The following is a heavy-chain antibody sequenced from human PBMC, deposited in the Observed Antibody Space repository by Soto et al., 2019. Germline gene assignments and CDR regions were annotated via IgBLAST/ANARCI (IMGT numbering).Heavy chain of an antibody. V-gene: IGHV3-23*01. CDR1: GFTFGHYV. D-gene: IGHD3-10*01. CDR2: ITGSRGST. CDR3: AKADTGWFAP. J-gene: IGHJ5*02. Sequence: EEQLLESGGDLVQPGGSLRLSCAASGFTFGHYVMSWVRQAPGKGLEWVSTITGSRGSTTYTESVKGRFPISRDNAKNSRYLQMNNLRAEDTAIYYCAKADTGWFAPWGRGTLVTVSS.